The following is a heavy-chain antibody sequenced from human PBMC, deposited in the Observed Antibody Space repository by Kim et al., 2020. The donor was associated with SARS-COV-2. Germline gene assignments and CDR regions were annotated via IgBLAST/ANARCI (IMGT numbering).Heavy chain of an antibody. J-gene: IGHJ4*02. CDR1: GFTFSTYS. Sequence: GGSLRLSCAASGFTFSTYSMHWVRQAPGKGLEWVALISYDGSNKYYADSVKGRFTISRDNSKNTLYLQMNSLRAEDTAVYYCARDLVRVAVYWGQGTLVT. CDR3: ARDLVRVAVY. D-gene: IGHD6-19*01. V-gene: IGHV3-30*04. CDR2: ISYDGSNK.